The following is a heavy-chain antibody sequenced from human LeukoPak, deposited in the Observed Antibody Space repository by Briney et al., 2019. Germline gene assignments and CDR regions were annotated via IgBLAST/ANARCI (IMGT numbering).Heavy chain of an antibody. CDR3: ARDNDSRDPPQFDY. CDR1: GCTFSSYA. Sequence: SVKVSCKASGCTFSSYAFSWVRQPPGQGLEWMGGIIPIFGTSNYAHKFQGRVTITADKSTTTAYMELSSLRSEDTAVYYCARDNDSRDPPQFDYWGQGTLVTVSS. D-gene: IGHD3-16*01. J-gene: IGHJ4*02. CDR2: IIPIFGTS. V-gene: IGHV1-69*06.